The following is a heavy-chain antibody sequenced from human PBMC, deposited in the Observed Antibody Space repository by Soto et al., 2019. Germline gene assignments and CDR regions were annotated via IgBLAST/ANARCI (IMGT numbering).Heavy chain of an antibody. CDR3: ARGGAAAGVMDD. D-gene: IGHD6-13*01. Sequence: TLSLTCTVSGGSVSSYYWSWIRQPPGKGLECIGHIYDSGGTNYNPSLKSRVTISVDTSKNQFSLKLSSVTAADTAVYYCARGGAAAGVMDDWGQGTLVTVSS. CDR2: IYDSGGT. V-gene: IGHV4-59*02. CDR1: GGSVSSYY. J-gene: IGHJ4*02.